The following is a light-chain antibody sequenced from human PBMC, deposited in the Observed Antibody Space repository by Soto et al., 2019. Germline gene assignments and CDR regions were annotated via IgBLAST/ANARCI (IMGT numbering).Light chain of an antibody. CDR3: LLSYSGEKV. Sequence: QAVVTQEPSLTVSPGGTVTLTCDSSTGAVTSGHYPYWFQQKPGQAPRTLIYDTSNKHSWTPARFSGSLLGGKAALTLSGAQPEDEAEYYCLLSYSGEKVFGTGTTAPS. CDR1: TGAVTSGHY. J-gene: IGLJ1*01. CDR2: DTS. V-gene: IGLV7-46*01.